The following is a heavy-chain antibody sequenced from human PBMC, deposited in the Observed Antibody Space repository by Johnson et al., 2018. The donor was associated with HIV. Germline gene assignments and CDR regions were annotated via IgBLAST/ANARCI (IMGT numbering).Heavy chain of an antibody. CDR3: ARGGRKWELLGDDAFDI. Sequence: VHLVESGGAVVQPGRSLRLSCAASGFTFSSYWMHWVRQAPGKGLVWVSRINSDGSSTSYADSVKGRFTISRENAKNSLYLQMNSLRAGDTAVYYCARGGRKWELLGDDAFDIWGQGTMVTVSS. J-gene: IGHJ3*02. V-gene: IGHV3-74*02. CDR2: INSDGSST. D-gene: IGHD1-26*01. CDR1: GFTFSSYW.